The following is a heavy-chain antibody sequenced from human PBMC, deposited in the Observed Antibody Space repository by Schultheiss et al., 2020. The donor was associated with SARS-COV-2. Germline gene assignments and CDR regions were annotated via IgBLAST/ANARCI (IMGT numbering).Heavy chain of an antibody. CDR3: AKDSGYSYGYERGWFDP. J-gene: IGHJ5*02. D-gene: IGHD5-18*01. CDR1: GFTFSSYA. CDR2: ISSSGSTI. V-gene: IGHV3-48*04. Sequence: GGSLRLSCAASGFTFSSYAMSWVRQAPGKGLEWVSYISSSGSTIYYADSVKGRFTISRDNAKNSLYLQMNSLRAEDTALYYCAKDSGYSYGYERGWFDPWGQGTLVTVSS.